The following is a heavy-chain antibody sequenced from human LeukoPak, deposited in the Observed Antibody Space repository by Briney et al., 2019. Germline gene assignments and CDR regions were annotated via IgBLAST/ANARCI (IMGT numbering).Heavy chain of an antibody. J-gene: IGHJ6*04. CDR1: GFTFSSYG. D-gene: IGHD3-10*01. CDR2: ISYDGSNK. CDR3: AKEGRYGSGSYKALRDGMDV. Sequence: PGGSLRLSCAASGFTFSSYGVHWVRQAPGKGLEWVAVISYDGSNKYYADSVKGRFTISRDNSKNTLYLQMNSLRAEDTTVYYCAKEGRYGSGSYKALRDGMDVWGKGTTVTVSS. V-gene: IGHV3-30*18.